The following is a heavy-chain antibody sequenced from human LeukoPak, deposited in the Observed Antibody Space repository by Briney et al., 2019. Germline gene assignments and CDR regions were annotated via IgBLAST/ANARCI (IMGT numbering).Heavy chain of an antibody. V-gene: IGHV4-4*07. J-gene: IGHJ5*02. CDR3: ARKALPGNWFDP. Sequence: SETLSLTCTVSGGSISSYYWSWIRQPAGKGLEWIGRIYASGSTNYNPSLKSRVTMSLDTSKNQFSLDLSYVTAADTAVYYCARKALPGNWFDPWGQGTLVTVSS. CDR1: GGSISSYY. CDR2: IYASGST.